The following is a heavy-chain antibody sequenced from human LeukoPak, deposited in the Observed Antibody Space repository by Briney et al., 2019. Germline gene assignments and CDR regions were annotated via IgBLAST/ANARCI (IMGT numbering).Heavy chain of an antibody. J-gene: IGHJ6*02. V-gene: IGHV4-59*08. CDR3: ARHQVGQIFGVVIPYYYYGMDV. CDR1: GGSISSYY. D-gene: IGHD3-3*01. Sequence: SETLSLTCTVSGGSISSYYWSWIRQPPGKGLEWIGYIYYSGSTNYNPSLKSRVTISVDTSKNQFSLKLSSVTAADTAVYYCARHQVGQIFGVVIPYYYYGMDVWGQGTTVTVSS. CDR2: IYYSGST.